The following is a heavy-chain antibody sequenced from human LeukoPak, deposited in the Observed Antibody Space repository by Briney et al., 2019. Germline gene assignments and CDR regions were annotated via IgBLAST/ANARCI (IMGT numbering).Heavy chain of an antibody. J-gene: IGHJ6*02. D-gene: IGHD3-3*01. Sequence: GESLKISCKGSGYSFTSYWIAWVRRMPGKGLEWMGIISPGDFDTTYSPSFQGQVTISADKSISTAYLQWSSMKASDTAIYYCARRHYDFWSSYSYYGMDVWGQGTTVTVSS. V-gene: IGHV5-51*01. CDR1: GYSFTSYW. CDR3: ARRHYDFWSSYSYYGMDV. CDR2: ISPGDFDT.